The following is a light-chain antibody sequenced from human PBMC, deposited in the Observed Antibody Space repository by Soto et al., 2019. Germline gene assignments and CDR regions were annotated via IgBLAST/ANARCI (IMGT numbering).Light chain of an antibody. J-gene: IGLJ2*01. V-gene: IGLV2-14*01. CDR2: DVS. CDR1: SSDVGSYNY. CDR3: SSYSISSTLGV. Sequence: QSALTQPASVSGSPGQSITISCTGTSSDVGSYNYVSWYQQHPGKAPKLMIYDVSNRPSGVSNRFSGSKSGNTASLTISGLQAEDQADYYCSSYSISSTLGVFGGATKLTVL.